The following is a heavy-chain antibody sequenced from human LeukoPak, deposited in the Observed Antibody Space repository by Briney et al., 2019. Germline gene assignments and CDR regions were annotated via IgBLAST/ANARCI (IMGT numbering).Heavy chain of an antibody. CDR2: ISSSGSTI. CDR3: AKSMVPRGHFDY. V-gene: IGHV3-48*01. D-gene: IGHD4/OR15-4a*01. CDR1: GFTFSSYS. Sequence: GGSLRLACAASGFTFSSYSMNCVRQAPGKGLEWVSYISSSGSTIYYADSVKGRFTISRDNAKNSLYLQMNSLRVEDTAVYYCAKSMVPRGHFDYWGQGTLVTVSS. J-gene: IGHJ4*02.